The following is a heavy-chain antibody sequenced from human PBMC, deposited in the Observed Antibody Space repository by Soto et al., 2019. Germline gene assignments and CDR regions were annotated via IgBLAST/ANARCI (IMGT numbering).Heavy chain of an antibody. D-gene: IGHD3-16*01. CDR1: GFTFNGAW. CDR2: VKSSANGGAI. Sequence: EVQLVESGGGLVKPGGSLRLSCAASGFTFNGAWMNWVRQAPGKGLEWVGRVKSSANGGAIDYAAPVEGRFTISRDDSKNTLYLQMNSLITEDTAFYYCSADLPDWGAYAFDYWGHGTLVTVSS. CDR3: SADLPDWGAYAFDY. J-gene: IGHJ4*01. V-gene: IGHV3-15*07.